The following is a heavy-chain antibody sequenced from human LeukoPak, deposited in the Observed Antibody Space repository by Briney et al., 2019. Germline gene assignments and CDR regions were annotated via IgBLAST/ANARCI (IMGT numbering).Heavy chain of an antibody. J-gene: IGHJ5*02. CDR2: INHSGNT. CDR3: ARKQGGQLVNTRRWFDP. CDR1: GGSISSGSYY. V-gene: IGHV4-39*01. Sequence: SQTLSLTCTVSGGSISSGSYYWSWIRQSPGKGLEWIGEINHSGNTYYNPSLKSRVTISLDTSKSQFSLKLTSVTAADTAVYYCARKQGGQLVNTRRWFDPWGQGTLVTVSS. D-gene: IGHD6-13*01.